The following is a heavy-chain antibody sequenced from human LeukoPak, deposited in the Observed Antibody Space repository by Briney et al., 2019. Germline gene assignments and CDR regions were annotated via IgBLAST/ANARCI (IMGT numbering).Heavy chain of an antibody. CDR3: AKRSGSRGGCFDY. D-gene: IGHD1-26*01. J-gene: IGHJ4*02. CDR2: SSGSGDTT. Sequence: GGSLRLSCAASGFAFTTYHMSWVRQVPGKGLEWVSASSGSGDTTYYADSVKGRFTISGDSSKNTLYLEMDSLRVEDTAVYYCAKRSGSRGGCFDYWGQGTLVTVSS. V-gene: IGHV3-23*01. CDR1: GFAFTTYH.